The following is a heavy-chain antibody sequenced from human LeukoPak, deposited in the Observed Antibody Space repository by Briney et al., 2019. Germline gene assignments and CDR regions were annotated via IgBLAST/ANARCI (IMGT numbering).Heavy chain of an antibody. Sequence: ASVKVSCKASGGTFSSYAISWVRQAPGQGLEWMGRIIPILGIANYAQKFQGRVTITADKSTSTAYMELSSLRSDDTAVYYCARDGGGIVVVPAADYYYYMDVWGKGTTVTVSS. J-gene: IGHJ6*03. CDR1: GGTFSSYA. D-gene: IGHD2-2*01. CDR3: ARDGGGIVVVPAADYYYYMDV. V-gene: IGHV1-69*04. CDR2: IIPILGIA.